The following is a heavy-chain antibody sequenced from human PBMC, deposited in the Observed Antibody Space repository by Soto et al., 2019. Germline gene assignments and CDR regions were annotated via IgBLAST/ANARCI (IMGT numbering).Heavy chain of an antibody. CDR2: IKSKADGETT. D-gene: IGHD3-22*01. CDR3: TTLPRFAISGYPSPPRDY. J-gene: IGHJ4*01. V-gene: IGHV3-15*07. CDR1: GFTFSNAW. Sequence: EVQLVESGGGLMKPGGSLRLSCAASGFTFSNAWMNWVRQAPGKGREWVGRIKSKADGETTDYAAPVKGRFSISRDDSESTLYLEMISLRSEYTAVYYCTTLPRFAISGYPSPPRDYWGHGTLVTVSS.